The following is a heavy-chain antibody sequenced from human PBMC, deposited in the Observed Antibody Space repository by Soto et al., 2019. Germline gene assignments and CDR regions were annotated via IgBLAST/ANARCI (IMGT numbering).Heavy chain of an antibody. CDR1: GFTFSSYA. CDR3: ARDYPGGSYYDY. J-gene: IGHJ4*02. CDR2: INQDGSEK. V-gene: IGHV3-7*03. D-gene: IGHD1-26*01. Sequence: GSLRLSCAASGFTFSSYAMSWVRQAPGKGLEWVARINQDGSEKYYVDSVKGRFTISRDNAKNSLYLQMNSLRAEDTAVYYCARDYPGGSYYDYWGQGTLVTVSS.